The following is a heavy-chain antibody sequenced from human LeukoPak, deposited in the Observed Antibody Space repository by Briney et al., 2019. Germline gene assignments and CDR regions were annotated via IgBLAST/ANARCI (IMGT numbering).Heavy chain of an antibody. CDR3: ARGQWELARAFDI. CDR2: ISSSGSTI. D-gene: IGHD1-26*01. CDR1: GFTFSSYE. J-gene: IGHJ3*02. V-gene: IGHV3-48*03. Sequence: PGGSLRLSCAASGFTFSSYEMNWVRQAPGKGLEWVSYISSSGSTIYYADSVKGRFTISRDNAKNSLYLQMNSLRAEDTALYYCARGQWELARAFDIWGQGTMVTVSS.